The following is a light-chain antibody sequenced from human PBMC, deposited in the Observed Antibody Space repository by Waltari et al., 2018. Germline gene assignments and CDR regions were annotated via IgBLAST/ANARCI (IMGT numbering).Light chain of an antibody. CDR3: QQYNSYEWT. V-gene: IGKV1-5*03. CDR2: KAS. Sequence: DIQMTQFPSTLSASVGDRLTITCRASQSINSWLAWYQQKPGKAPKLLIYKASSFESGVPSRFSGSGSGTEFTLTISSLQPDDFATYYCQQYNSYEWTFGQGTKVAIK. CDR1: QSINSW. J-gene: IGKJ1*01.